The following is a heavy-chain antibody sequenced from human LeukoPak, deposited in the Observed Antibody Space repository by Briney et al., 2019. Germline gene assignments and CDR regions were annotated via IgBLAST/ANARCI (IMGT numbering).Heavy chain of an antibody. J-gene: IGHJ4*02. CDR3: ARVARGYSYGPADY. V-gene: IGHV4-34*01. D-gene: IGHD5-18*01. CDR1: GGSFSGYY. CDR2: INHSGST. Sequence: SETLSLTCAVYGGSFSGYYWSWIRQPPGKGLEWIGEINHSGSTNYNPSLKSRVTISVDTSKNQFSLKLSSVTAADTAVYYCARVARGYSYGPADYWGQGTLVTVSS.